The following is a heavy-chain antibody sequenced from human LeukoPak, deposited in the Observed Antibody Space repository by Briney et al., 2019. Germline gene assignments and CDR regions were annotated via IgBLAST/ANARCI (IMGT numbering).Heavy chain of an antibody. CDR1: GGSISGYH. Sequence: PSETLSLTCTVTGGSISGYHWNWIRQSPGKGLEWIANIFYTGNADYNPSLKSRVTISPDTSKNEISLILSSVTAADTAVYFCARKTYCSGGRCYGENWFDPWGQGTLVTVSS. V-gene: IGHV4-59*08. J-gene: IGHJ5*02. D-gene: IGHD2-15*01. CDR2: IFYTGNA. CDR3: ARKTYCSGGRCYGENWFDP.